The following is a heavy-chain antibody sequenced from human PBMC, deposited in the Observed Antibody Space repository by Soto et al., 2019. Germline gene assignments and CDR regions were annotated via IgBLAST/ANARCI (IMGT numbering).Heavy chain of an antibody. J-gene: IGHJ6*02. CDR3: AGSCSSTSCYNHYYYGMDV. V-gene: IGHV3-48*03. CDR1: GFTFSSYE. Sequence: GGSLRLSCAASGFTFSSYEMNWVRQAPGKGLEWVSYISSSGSTIYYADSVKGRFTISRDNAKNSLYLQMNSLRAEDTAVYYCAGSCSSTSCYNHYYYGMDVWGQGTTVTVSS. D-gene: IGHD2-2*02. CDR2: ISSSGSTI.